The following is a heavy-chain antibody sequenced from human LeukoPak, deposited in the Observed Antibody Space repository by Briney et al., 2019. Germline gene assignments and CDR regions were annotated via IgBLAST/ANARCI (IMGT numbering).Heavy chain of an antibody. CDR1: GDSISSTTYW. CDR3: TRLPLDLRLAH. J-gene: IGHJ4*02. CDR2: VSVVGIT. V-gene: IGHV4-39*01. Sequence: SETLSLTCTVSGDSISSTTYWWGWIRQSPGKGLEWIGSVSVVGITSYNPSLKSRAPVSVATSKNKFSLMLTSVTATDTLVYYCTRLPLDLRLAHWCQGTPVSVS. D-gene: IGHD3-9*01.